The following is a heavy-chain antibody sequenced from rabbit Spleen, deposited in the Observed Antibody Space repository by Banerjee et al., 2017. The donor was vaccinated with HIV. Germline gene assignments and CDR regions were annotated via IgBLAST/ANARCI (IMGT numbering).Heavy chain of an antibody. CDR3: ARDSGSSFSSYGMDL. J-gene: IGHJ6*01. V-gene: IGHV1S45*01. D-gene: IGHD8-1*01. Sequence: QEQLVESGGGLVQPGGSLKLSCTASGFSFSNNYVMCWVRQAPGKGLEWIACIYTDNSKTYYANWAKGRFTISKTSSTTVTLQMTRLTAADTATYFCARDSGSSFSSYGMDLWGPGTLVTVS. CDR1: GFSFSNNYV. CDR2: IYTDNSKT.